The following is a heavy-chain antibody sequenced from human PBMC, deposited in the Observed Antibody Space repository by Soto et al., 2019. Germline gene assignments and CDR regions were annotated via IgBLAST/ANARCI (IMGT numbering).Heavy chain of an antibody. CDR1: GGLFSSFA. CDR2: IIPVFGTT. Sequence: QEQLVQSGPEVKKPGSSVKVSCKDSGGLFSSFAISWVRQAPGQGLEWLGGIIPVFGTTNYAERFQGRVTITADESTNTAYMELRSLLSGDTAMYYCARGGGPYVWFNEFWGQGTLVTVSS. V-gene: IGHV1-69*01. CDR3: ARGGGPYVWFNEF. J-gene: IGHJ4*02. D-gene: IGHD3-16*01.